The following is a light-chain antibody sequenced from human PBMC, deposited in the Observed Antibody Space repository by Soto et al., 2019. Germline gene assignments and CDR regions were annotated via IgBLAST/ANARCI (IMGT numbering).Light chain of an antibody. CDR2: GAS. V-gene: IGKV3-15*01. J-gene: IGKJ1*01. CDR1: QDIHNN. CDR3: QQYNNWPRT. Sequence: EIVMTQSPVTLSVSPGARATLSCRASQDIHNNLAWYQQKPGQAPRLLIYGASTRATGIPARFSGSGSGTEFTLTISSLQSEDFAVYYCQQYNNWPRTFGQGTKVDIK.